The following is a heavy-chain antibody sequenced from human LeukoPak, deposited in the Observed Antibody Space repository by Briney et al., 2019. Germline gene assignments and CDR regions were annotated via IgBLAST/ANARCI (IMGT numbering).Heavy chain of an antibody. CDR3: AKDLSGSCYGY. D-gene: IGHD2-15*01. J-gene: IGHJ4*02. Sequence: GGSLRLSCAASGFTFSSYAMSWVRQAPGKRLEWVSAISGSGGSTYYADSVKGRFTISRDNSKNTLYLQMNSLRAEDTAVYYCAKDLSGSCYGYWGQGTLVTVSS. CDR1: GFTFSSYA. CDR2: ISGSGGST. V-gene: IGHV3-23*01.